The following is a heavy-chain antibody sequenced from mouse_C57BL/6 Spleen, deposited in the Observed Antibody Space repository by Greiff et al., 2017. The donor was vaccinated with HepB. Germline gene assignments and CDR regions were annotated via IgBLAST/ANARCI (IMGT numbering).Heavy chain of an antibody. J-gene: IGHJ4*01. CDR2: INPNNGGT. CDR1: GYTFTDYN. CDR3: AREGYDYDGYYAMDY. D-gene: IGHD2-4*01. Sequence: EVQLQESGPELVKPGASVKMSCKASGYTFTDYNMHWVKQSHGKSLEWIGYINPNNGGTSYNQKFKGKATLTVNKSSSTAYMELRSLTSEDSAVYYCAREGYDYDGYYAMDYWGQGTSVTVSS. V-gene: IGHV1-22*01.